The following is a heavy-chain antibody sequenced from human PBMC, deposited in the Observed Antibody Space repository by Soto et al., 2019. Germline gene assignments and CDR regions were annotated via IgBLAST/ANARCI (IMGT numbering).Heavy chain of an antibody. Sequence: QVQLVQSGAEVKKPWASVKVSCKASGYTFTSYAISWVRQAPGQGLGWMRWFSAYNGNTNYAQKLQGRVTMTTDTSTSTGYMELRSLRADDTAVYYCAKGRSTNGVCRRHFDYWGQGTLVTVS. D-gene: IGHD2-8*01. J-gene: IGHJ4*02. CDR2: FSAYNGNT. CDR3: AKGRSTNGVCRRHFDY. V-gene: IGHV1-18*01. CDR1: GYTFTSYA.